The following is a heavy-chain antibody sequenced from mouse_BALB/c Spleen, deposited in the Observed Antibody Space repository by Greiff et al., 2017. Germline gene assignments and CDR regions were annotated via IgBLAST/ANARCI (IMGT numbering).Heavy chain of an antibody. Sequence: DVMLVESGGGLVQPGGSLKLSCAASGFTFSSYGMSWVRQTPDKRLELVATINSNGGSTYYPDSVKGRFTISRDNAKNTLYLQMSSLKSEDTAMYYCARDGEVRQIYYAMDDWGQGTSVTVSS. V-gene: IGHV5-6-3*01. CDR2: INSNGGST. CDR1: GFTFSSYG. J-gene: IGHJ4*01. D-gene: IGHD2-14*01. CDR3: ARDGEVRQIYYAMDD.